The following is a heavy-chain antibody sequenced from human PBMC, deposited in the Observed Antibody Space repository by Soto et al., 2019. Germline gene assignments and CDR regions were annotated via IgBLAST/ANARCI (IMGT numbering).Heavy chain of an antibody. CDR1: GYSFTSYW. Sequence: PGEALKISCKGSGYSFTSYWIGWVRQMPGKGLEWMGIIYPGDSDTRYSPSFQGQVTISADKSISTAYLQWSSLKASDTAMYYCVRHYYDSSGYSTGYYYGMDVWGQGTTVTVSS. V-gene: IGHV5-51*01. J-gene: IGHJ6*02. CDR2: IYPGDSDT. D-gene: IGHD3-22*01. CDR3: VRHYYDSSGYSTGYYYGMDV.